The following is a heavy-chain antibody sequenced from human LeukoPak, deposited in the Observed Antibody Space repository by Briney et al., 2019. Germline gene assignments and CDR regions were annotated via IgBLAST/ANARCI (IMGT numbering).Heavy chain of an antibody. V-gene: IGHV1-2*02. CDR3: ATPNPQMGGDTWSFYYYYMDV. CDR2: INPNSGGT. D-gene: IGHD2-21*02. CDR1: GYTFTCYY. J-gene: IGHJ6*03. Sequence: ASVKVSCKASGYTFTCYYMHWVRQAPGQGLEWMGWINPNSGGTNYAQKFQGRVTMTRYTSISTAYMELSRLRSDDTAVYYCATPNPQMGGDTWSFYYYYMDVWGKGTTVTVSS.